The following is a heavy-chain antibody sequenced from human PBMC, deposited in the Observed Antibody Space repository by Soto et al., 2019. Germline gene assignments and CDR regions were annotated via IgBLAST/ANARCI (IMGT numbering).Heavy chain of an antibody. D-gene: IGHD5-18*01. Sequence: QVQLQESGPRLVTPSETLTLTCSVSGGSITNHYWGWIRQPPGKGLEFIGRIYPSGRAHYNPSLQDRVTMSVDTSKNQFSLKVNSGTAADTAIYYCARDYDVNTAVDYWYFDLWGRGTLVTVSS. CDR1: GGSITNHY. V-gene: IGHV4-4*07. CDR2: IYPSGRA. J-gene: IGHJ2*01. CDR3: ARDYDVNTAVDYWYFDL.